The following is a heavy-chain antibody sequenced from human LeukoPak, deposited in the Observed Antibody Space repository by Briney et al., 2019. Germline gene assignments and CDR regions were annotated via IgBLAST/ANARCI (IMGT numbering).Heavy chain of an antibody. CDR2: INPNSGGT. Sequence: ASVKVSCKASGYTFTGYYIPWVRQAPGQGLEWMGWINPNSGGTNYAQKFQGRVTMTRDTSIRTAYMELSRLRSDDTAMYYCARYYIEGRCFDYWGQGTLVTVSS. CDR3: ARYYIEGRCFDY. CDR1: GYTFTGYY. V-gene: IGHV1-2*02. J-gene: IGHJ4*02. D-gene: IGHD3-10*01.